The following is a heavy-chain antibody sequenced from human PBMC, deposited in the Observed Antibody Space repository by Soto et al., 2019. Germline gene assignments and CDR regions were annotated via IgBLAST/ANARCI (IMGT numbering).Heavy chain of an antibody. CDR2: INTATGDT. CDR1: GYRFTAYD. V-gene: IGHV1-3*04. CDR3: ARTRGYCSGGSCYPLDH. Sequence: QVPLVQSGAGVQKPRATANISCKASGYRFTAYDMHWVHQAPGQRLEWLGWINTATGDTKYSPSFQGRVTLSRDTSATTAYMELSRLRFEDTAVYYCARTRGYCSGGSCYPLDHWGQGTLVTVSS. J-gene: IGHJ4*02. D-gene: IGHD2-15*01.